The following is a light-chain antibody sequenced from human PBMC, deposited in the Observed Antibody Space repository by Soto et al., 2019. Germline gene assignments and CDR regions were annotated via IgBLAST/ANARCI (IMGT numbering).Light chain of an antibody. J-gene: IGLJ1*01. Sequence: QSVLTQPASVSGSPGQSITISCTGTPSDVGGYNYVSWYQQLPGKVPKLMIYEVTIRPSGVSSRFSGSKSGNTASLTISGLQAEDEATYYCFSYTRSSAPYVLGTGTKVTVL. CDR3: FSYTRSSAPYV. CDR2: EVT. V-gene: IGLV2-14*01. CDR1: PSDVGGYNY.